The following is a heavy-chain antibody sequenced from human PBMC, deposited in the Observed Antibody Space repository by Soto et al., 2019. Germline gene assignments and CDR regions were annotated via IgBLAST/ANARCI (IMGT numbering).Heavy chain of an antibody. J-gene: IGHJ5*02. D-gene: IGHD6-19*01. CDR3: ARGGGQWLVRMTS. CDR2: ISSRSRSI. CDR1: GFTFSNYS. V-gene: IGHV3-21*01. Sequence: VQLVESGGGLVKPGGSLRVSCAASGFTFSNYSMNWVRQTPGKGLEWVSSISSRSRSIFYAGSVKGRFTISRDNAKKSLYLQMNSLRAEDTAVYYCARGGGQWLVRMTSWGQGTLVTVPS.